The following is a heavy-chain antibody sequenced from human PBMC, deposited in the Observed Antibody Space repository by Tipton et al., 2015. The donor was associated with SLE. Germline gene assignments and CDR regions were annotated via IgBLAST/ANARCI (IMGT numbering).Heavy chain of an antibody. J-gene: IGHJ4*02. CDR1: GGSISSHY. D-gene: IGHD6-13*01. Sequence: TLSLTCTVSGGSISSHYWGWIRQSPGKGPEWIGYIYYSGSTNYNPSLNSRVTMSVDTSKNRFSLKLSSVTAADTAVYYCARARYSTSIGDFDYWGQGTLVTVSS. CDR2: IYYSGST. CDR3: ARARYSTSIGDFDY. V-gene: IGHV4-59*11.